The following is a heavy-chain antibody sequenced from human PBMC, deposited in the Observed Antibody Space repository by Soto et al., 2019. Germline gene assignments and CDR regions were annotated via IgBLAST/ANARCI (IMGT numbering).Heavy chain of an antibody. CDR3: AREGLEGWMDA. CDR1: GFTVSSNY. Sequence: PGGSLRLSCAASGFTVSSNYMSWVRQAPGKGLEWVSVIYSGGSTYYTDSVKGRFTISRDNSKNTLSLQLNSLTAADTAVYYCAREGLEGWMDAWGQGTMVTVSS. J-gene: IGHJ5*01. D-gene: IGHD1-1*01. V-gene: IGHV3-53*01. CDR2: IYSGGST.